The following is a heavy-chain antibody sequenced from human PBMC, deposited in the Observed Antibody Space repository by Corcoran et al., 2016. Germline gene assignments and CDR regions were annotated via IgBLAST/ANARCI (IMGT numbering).Heavy chain of an antibody. Sequence: QVQLQESGPGLVKPSETLSLTCTVSGGSISSYYWSWIRQPAGKGLEWIGRIYTSGSTNYNPSLKSRVTMSVDPSKNQFSLKRSSVTAADTAVYYCARGGIVATIPPFDPWGQGTLVTVSS. V-gene: IGHV4-4*07. D-gene: IGHD5-12*01. CDR1: GGSISSYY. CDR3: ARGGIVATIPPFDP. CDR2: IYTSGST. J-gene: IGHJ5*02.